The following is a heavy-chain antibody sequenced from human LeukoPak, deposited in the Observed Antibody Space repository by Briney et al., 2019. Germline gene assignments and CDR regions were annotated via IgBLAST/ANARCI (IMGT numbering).Heavy chain of an antibody. D-gene: IGHD6-19*01. J-gene: IGHJ4*02. Sequence: GGSLRLPCAASGFTFSSYAMSWVRQAPGKGLEWVSSISSSSSYIYYADSVKGRFTISRDNAKNSLYLQMNSLRAEDTAVYYCARDPGVAGTGRDYWGQGTLVTVSS. V-gene: IGHV3-21*01. CDR2: ISSSSSYI. CDR3: ARDPGVAGTGRDY. CDR1: GFTFSSYA.